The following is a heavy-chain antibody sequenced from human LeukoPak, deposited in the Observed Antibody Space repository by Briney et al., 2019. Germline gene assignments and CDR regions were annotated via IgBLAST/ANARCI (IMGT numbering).Heavy chain of an antibody. Sequence: SETLSLTCTVSGGSISSSSYYWGWIREPPGEGLERIGSIYYSGSTYYNPSLKSRVTISVDASKSQFSLKLSSVTAADTAVYYCGSDSSGYYYFDYWGQGTQVTVSS. CDR2: IYYSGST. V-gene: IGHV4-39*01. CDR3: GSDSSGYYYFDY. J-gene: IGHJ4*02. D-gene: IGHD3-22*01. CDR1: GGSISSSSYY.